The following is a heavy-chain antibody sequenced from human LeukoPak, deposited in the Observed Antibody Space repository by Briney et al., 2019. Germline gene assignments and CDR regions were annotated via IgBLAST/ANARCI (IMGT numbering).Heavy chain of an antibody. CDR1: GGSISSGGYS. V-gene: IGHV4-30-2*01. CDR2: IYHSGST. D-gene: IGHD6-19*01. Sequence: SQTLSLTCAVSGGSISSGGYSWSWIRQPPGKGLEWIGYIYHSGSTYYNPSLKSRVTISVDRSKNQFSLKLSSVTAADTAVYYCARSVAGTKGVAGTLDYWGQGTLVTVSS. J-gene: IGHJ4*02. CDR3: ARSVAGTKGVAGTLDY.